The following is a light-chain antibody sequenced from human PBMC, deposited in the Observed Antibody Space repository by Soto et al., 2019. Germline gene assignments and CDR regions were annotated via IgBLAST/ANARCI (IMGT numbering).Light chain of an antibody. Sequence: EIMMTQSPANVSVFPGERATLSCRASQSIDSDLAWYQQKPGHVPRLLIYGASTRATGVPARFSDSGSGTEFTLTIISLQSDDFAVYYCKQYSHWRTFGPGTKVEIK. V-gene: IGKV3-15*01. CDR3: KQYSHWRT. CDR2: GAS. J-gene: IGKJ1*01. CDR1: QSIDSD.